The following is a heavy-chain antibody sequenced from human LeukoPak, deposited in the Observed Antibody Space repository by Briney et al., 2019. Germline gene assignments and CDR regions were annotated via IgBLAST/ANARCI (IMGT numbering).Heavy chain of an antibody. D-gene: IGHD3/OR15-3a*01. J-gene: IGHJ4*01. Sequence: ASVKVSCKVFGDTPTKLFIHWVRRAPEEGLEWMGGFDPEDGEPIYSQKFQGRFSVTEDTSADTAYMELSSLRSEDTAVYYCATDFDGSWTFDNWGQGSLVIVSS. CDR1: GDTPTKLF. CDR2: FDPEDGEP. CDR3: ATDFDGSWTFDN. V-gene: IGHV1-24*01.